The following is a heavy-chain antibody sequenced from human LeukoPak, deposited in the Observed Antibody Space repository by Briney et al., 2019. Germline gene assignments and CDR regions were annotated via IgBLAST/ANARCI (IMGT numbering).Heavy chain of an antibody. J-gene: IGHJ4*02. CDR2: ISRSSRYI. D-gene: IGHD2-15*01. CDR1: GFIFSDYG. CDR3: AREGGGREGHNFDY. Sequence: SGGSLRLSCAASGFIFSDYGMNWVRQAPGKGLEWVSYISRSSRYIYYADSMKGRLTISRDNAKNSLYLQMDSLRAEDTALYYCAREGGGREGHNFDYWGQGTLVTVSS. V-gene: IGHV3-21*01.